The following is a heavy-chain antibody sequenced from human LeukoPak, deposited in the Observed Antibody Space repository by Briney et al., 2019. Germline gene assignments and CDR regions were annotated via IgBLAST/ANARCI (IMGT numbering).Heavy chain of an antibody. CDR3: ARDTGDSDWYFDL. CDR1: GGSISSGSYY. CDR2: IYYSGST. Sequence: KASETLSLTCTVSGGSISSGSYYWSWIRQPPGKGLEWIGYIYYSGSTNYNPSLKSRVTISVDTSKNQFSLKLSSVTAADTAVYYCARDTGDSDWYFDLWGRGTLVTVSS. J-gene: IGHJ2*01. D-gene: IGHD7-27*01. V-gene: IGHV4-61*01.